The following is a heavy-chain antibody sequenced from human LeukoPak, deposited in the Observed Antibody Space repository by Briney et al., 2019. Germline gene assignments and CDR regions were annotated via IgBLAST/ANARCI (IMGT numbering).Heavy chain of an antibody. V-gene: IGHV4-4*07. Sequence: SETLSLTCTISGGSMSPYYWSWIRQPAGKGLEWIGRIYTSGSTHYNPSLGSRVTMSVDTSKNQFSLKLSSVTAADTAVYYCARTSATGATYFDYWGQGTLVTVCS. D-gene: IGHD1-26*01. J-gene: IGHJ4*02. CDR2: IYTSGST. CDR1: GGSMSPYY. CDR3: ARTSATGATYFDY.